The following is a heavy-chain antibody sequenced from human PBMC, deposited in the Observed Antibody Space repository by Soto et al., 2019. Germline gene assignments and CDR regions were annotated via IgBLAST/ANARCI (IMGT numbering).Heavy chain of an antibody. CDR3: AREPYLPKARNGC. J-gene: IGHJ1*01. V-gene: IGHV4-30-4*01. Sequence: SRMLPVTGRVAGGSISSGGFCWPGISTSPGKGLEWMGYIFHSGTTYYNPSLKGRLIISIEKSKNQFSLRLTSVTAADSALYFCAREPYLPKARNGCWGQGPLGTGSS. CDR2: IFHSGTT. D-gene: IGHD1-1*01. CDR1: GGSISSGGFC.